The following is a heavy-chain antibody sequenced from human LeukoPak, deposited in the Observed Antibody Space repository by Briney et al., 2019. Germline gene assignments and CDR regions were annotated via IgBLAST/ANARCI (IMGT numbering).Heavy chain of an antibody. CDR3: ARDFTRPYYYGMDV. CDR2: IYYSGST. J-gene: IGHJ6*02. D-gene: IGHD3-16*01. V-gene: IGHV4-31*03. CDR1: GGSISSSSYY. Sequence: PSETLSLTCTVSGGSISSSSYYWGWIRQPPGKGLGWIGYIYYSGSTYYNPSLKSRVTISVDTSKNQFSLKLSSVTAADTAVYYCARDFTRPYYYGMDVWGQGTTVTVSS.